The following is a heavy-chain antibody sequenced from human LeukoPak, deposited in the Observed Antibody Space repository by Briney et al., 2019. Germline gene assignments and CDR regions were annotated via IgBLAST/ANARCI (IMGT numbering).Heavy chain of an antibody. CDR2: IKQDGSEK. V-gene: IGHV3-7*01. CDR1: GFTFSSYS. Sequence: PGGSLRLSCAASGFTFSSYSMNWVRQAPGKGLEWVANIKQDGSEKYYVDSVKGRFTIFRDNAKNSLYLQMNSLRAEDTAVYYCARAPYAFDIWGQGAMVTVSS. J-gene: IGHJ3*02. CDR3: ARAPYAFDI.